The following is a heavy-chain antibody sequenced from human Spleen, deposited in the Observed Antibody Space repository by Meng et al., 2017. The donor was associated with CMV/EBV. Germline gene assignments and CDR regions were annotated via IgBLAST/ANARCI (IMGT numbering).Heavy chain of an antibody. V-gene: IGHV1-2*02. D-gene: IGHD6-6*01. CDR2: INPNSGGT. CDR3: ARTPGRRMDY. Sequence: ASVKVSCKASGYTFTSYDINWVRQATGQGLEWMGWINPNSGGTNLAQKFQGRVTMTRDTSISTVYMELSRLEYDDTAVFYCARTPGRRMDYWGQGTLVTVSS. CDR1: GYTFTSYD. J-gene: IGHJ4*02.